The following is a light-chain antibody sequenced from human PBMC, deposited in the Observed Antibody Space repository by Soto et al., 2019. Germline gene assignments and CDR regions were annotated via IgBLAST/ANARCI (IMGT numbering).Light chain of an antibody. Sequence: DVVMTQSPLSLPVTPGEQASISCNSSQRLLHSNGFNYLDWYLQRPGQSPQLLIYLGSNRASGVPDRFSGSGSGTDFTLKISRVEAEDVGVYYCMQALQSPRTFGQGSKLEIK. J-gene: IGKJ2*01. CDR2: LGS. CDR3: MQALQSPRT. V-gene: IGKV2-28*01. CDR1: QRLLHSNGFNY.